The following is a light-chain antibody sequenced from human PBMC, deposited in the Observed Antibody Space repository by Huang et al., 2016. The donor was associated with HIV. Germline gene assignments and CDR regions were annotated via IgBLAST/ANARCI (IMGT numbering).Light chain of an antibody. Sequence: DIQMTQSPSTLSASVGDRVTITCRASQSISSWLAWYQQKPGKAPRLLIYKASNLEGGGPSRFSGSGSETEFTLTISRLQPDDFATYYCQQYHSYATFGQGTKLEIK. V-gene: IGKV1-5*03. J-gene: IGKJ2*01. CDR3: QQYHSYAT. CDR2: KAS. CDR1: QSISSW.